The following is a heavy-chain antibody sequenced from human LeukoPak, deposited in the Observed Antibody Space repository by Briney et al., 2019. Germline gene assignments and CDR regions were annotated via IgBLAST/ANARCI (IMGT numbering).Heavy chain of an antibody. CDR3: ARDIYRPVDAFDI. V-gene: IGHV4-39*07. CDR1: GASISSGSYY. CDR2: IYYSGTT. D-gene: IGHD2-2*02. J-gene: IGHJ3*02. Sequence: PSETLSLTCTVSGASISSGSYYWGWIRQPPGKGLEWIGSIYYSGTTYYNPTLKSRVTISVDTSKNQFSLKLSSVTAADTAIYYCARDIYRPVDAFDIWGQGTTVTVSS.